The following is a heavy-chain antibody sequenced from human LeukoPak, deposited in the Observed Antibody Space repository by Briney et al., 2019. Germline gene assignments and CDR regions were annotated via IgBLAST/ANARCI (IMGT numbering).Heavy chain of an antibody. V-gene: IGHV4-39*01. CDR1: GVSISSSNNF. J-gene: IGHJ4*02. D-gene: IGHD5-24*01. Sequence: SETLSLTCTVSGVSISSSNNFWGWIRQPPGKGLEWIGSMHYSGTTYYIPSLRSRATISVDTSKNQFSLKLSSVTAADTAVYYCARHEEEDGYNAKTFDFWGQGTLVTVSS. CDR2: MHYSGTT. CDR3: ARHEEEDGYNAKTFDF.